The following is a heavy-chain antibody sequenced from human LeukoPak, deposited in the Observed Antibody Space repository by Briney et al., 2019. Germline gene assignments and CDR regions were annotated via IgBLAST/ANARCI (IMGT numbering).Heavy chain of an antibody. CDR1: GGTFSSYA. V-gene: IGHV1-69*13. CDR3: ARAAFLPAATSYYYYYYMDV. Sequence: AASVKVSCKASGGTFSSYAISWVRQAPGQRLEWMGGIIPIFGTANYAQKFQGRVTITADESTSTAYMELSSLRSEDTAVYYCARAAFLPAATSYYYYYYMDVWGKGTTVTISS. J-gene: IGHJ6*03. CDR2: IIPIFGTA. D-gene: IGHD2-2*01.